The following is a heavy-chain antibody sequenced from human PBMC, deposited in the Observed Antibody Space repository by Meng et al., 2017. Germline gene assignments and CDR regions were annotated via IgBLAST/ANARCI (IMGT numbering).Heavy chain of an antibody. D-gene: IGHD3/OR15-3a*01. CDR1: GYTFTGYY. CDR2: INPNSGGT. Sequence: QGQLVPSGAEVKNPGASGKVSCKASGYTFTGYYMHWVRQAPGQGLEWMGRINPNSGGTNYAQKFQGRVTMNRNTSISTAYMELSSLRSEDTAVYYCARGPNRWTGFDYWGQGTLVTVSS. J-gene: IGHJ4*02. V-gene: IGHV1-2*06. CDR3: ARGPNRWTGFDY.